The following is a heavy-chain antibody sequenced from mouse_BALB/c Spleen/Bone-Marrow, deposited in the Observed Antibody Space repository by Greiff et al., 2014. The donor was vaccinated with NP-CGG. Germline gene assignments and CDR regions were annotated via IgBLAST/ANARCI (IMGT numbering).Heavy chain of an antibody. D-gene: IGHD1-1*01. J-gene: IGHJ3*01. V-gene: IGHV14-3*02. CDR1: GFNIKDTY. CDR3: ASYCYGSSYGFAY. Sequence: VQLQQSGAELVKPGASVKLSCTASGFNIKDTYMHWVKQRPEQGLEWIGRIDPANGNTKYDPKFQGKATITADTSSNTAYLQLSSLTPEDTAVYYCASYCYGSSYGFAYWGQGTLVTVSA. CDR2: IDPANGNT.